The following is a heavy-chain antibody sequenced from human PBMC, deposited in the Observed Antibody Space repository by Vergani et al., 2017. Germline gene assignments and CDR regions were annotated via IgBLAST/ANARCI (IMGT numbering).Heavy chain of an antibody. D-gene: IGHD6-19*01. V-gene: IGHV3-53*01. CDR3: ASSSGWYGSGFQH. J-gene: IGHJ1*01. Sequence: EVQLVESGGGLIQPGGSLRLSCAASGFTVSSNYMSWVRQASGKGLMWVSVIYSGGSTYYAYSVKGRFTISRDNSKNTLYLQMNSLRAEDTAVYYCASSSGWYGSGFQHWGQGTLVTVSS. CDR2: IYSGGST. CDR1: GFTVSSNY.